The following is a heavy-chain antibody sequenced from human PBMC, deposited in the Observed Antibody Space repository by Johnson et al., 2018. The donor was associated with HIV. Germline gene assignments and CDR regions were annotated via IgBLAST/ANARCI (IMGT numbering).Heavy chain of an antibody. V-gene: IGHV3-66*01. Sequence: VQLVESGGGVVQPGRSLRLSCAASGFTVSSNYMSWVRQAPGKGLEWVSVIYSGGSTYYVDSVKGRFTISRDNSKNTLYLQMNSLRAEDTAVYYCAKGLAAFFAFDIWGQGTMVTVSS. J-gene: IGHJ3*02. D-gene: IGHD3-3*01. CDR1: GFTVSSNY. CDR3: AKGLAAFFAFDI. CDR2: IYSGGST.